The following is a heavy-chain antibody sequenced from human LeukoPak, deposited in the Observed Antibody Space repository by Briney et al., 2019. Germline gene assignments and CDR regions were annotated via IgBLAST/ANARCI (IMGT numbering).Heavy chain of an antibody. V-gene: IGHV3-7*05. CDR3: ARVGSWIYYGMDV. J-gene: IGHJ6*02. Sequence: PGGSLRLSCAASGFTFSSYWMSWVRQAPGKGLEWVANIKQDGSEKYYVDSVKGRFTISRDNAKNSLYLQMNSLRAEDTAVYYCARVGSWIYYGMDVWGQGTTVTVSS. CDR1: GFTFSSYW. D-gene: IGHD6-13*01. CDR2: IKQDGSEK.